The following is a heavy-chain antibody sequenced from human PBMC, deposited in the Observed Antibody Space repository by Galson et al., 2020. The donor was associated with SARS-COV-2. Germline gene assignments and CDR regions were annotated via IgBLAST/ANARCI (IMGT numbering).Heavy chain of an antibody. V-gene: IGHV3-23*01. D-gene: IGHD6-19*01. J-gene: IGHJ1*01. CDR1: GFTFSNYA. Sequence: GESLKISCAASGFTFSNYAMAWVRQAPGKGLEWVSLLNNRGDDTYHADSVRGRFTISRDNSRDTLYLQMNNLRAEDTAVYYCAKEGDTGWATDYFQHWGQGTLVTVSS. CDR3: AKEGDTGWATDYFQH. CDR2: LNNRGDDT.